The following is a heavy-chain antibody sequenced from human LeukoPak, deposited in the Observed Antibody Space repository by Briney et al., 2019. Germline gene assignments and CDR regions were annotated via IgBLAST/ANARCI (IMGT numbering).Heavy chain of an antibody. Sequence: SETLSLTCTVSGGSVSSGSYYWSWIRQPPGKGLEWVGYIYYSGSTNYNPSLKSRVTISVDTSKNQFSLKLSSVTAADTAVYYCASRKSGSYFPSIDYWGQGTLVTVSS. V-gene: IGHV4-61*01. CDR2: IYYSGST. CDR1: GGSVSSGSYY. CDR3: ASRKSGSYFPSIDY. D-gene: IGHD1-26*01. J-gene: IGHJ4*02.